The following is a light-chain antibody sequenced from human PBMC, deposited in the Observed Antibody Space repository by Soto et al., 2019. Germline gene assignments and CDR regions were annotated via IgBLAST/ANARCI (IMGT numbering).Light chain of an antibody. Sequence: QSDLTQPPSASGSPGQSVTISCTGTSSDVGGYNYVSWYQQHPGRAPKLMIYEVSKRPSGVPDRFSGSKSGNTASLTVSGLQAEDEADYYCSSYAGSNNRYVFGTGTKVTVL. J-gene: IGLJ1*01. V-gene: IGLV2-8*01. CDR3: SSYAGSNNRYV. CDR1: SSDVGGYNY. CDR2: EVS.